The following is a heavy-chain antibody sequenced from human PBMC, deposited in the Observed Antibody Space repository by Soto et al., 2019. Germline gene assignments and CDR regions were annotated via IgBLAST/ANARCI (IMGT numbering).Heavy chain of an antibody. V-gene: IGHV3-23*01. CDR1: GFTFTSYA. CDR3: AKAKYSASYQYFDY. CDR2: ISGGGGST. Sequence: PGGSLRLSCAASGFTFTSYAMSWVRQAPGKGLEWVSGISGGGGSTYYADSVKGRFTVSRDDSKSTLYLQMNSLRAEDTAIYYCAKAKYSASYQYFDYWGQGTLVTVCS. D-gene: IGHD1-26*01. J-gene: IGHJ4*02.